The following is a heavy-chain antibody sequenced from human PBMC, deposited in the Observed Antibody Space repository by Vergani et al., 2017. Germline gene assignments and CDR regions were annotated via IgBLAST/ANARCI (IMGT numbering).Heavy chain of an antibody. CDR3: ARDGIDSSGADI. CDR2: SSSSSSYI. Sequence: EVQLVESGGGLVKPGGSLRLSCAASGFTFSSYSMNWVRQAPGKGLEWVSSSSSSSSYIYYADSVKGRLTISRDNAKNSLYLQMNSLRAEDTAVYYCARDGIDSSGADIWGQGTMVTVSS. CDR1: GFTFSSYS. J-gene: IGHJ3*02. V-gene: IGHV3-21*01. D-gene: IGHD3-22*01.